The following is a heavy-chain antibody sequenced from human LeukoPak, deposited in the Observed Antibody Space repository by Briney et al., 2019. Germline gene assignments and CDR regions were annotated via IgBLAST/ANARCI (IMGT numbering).Heavy chain of an antibody. CDR2: INYSGST. J-gene: IGHJ4*02. Sequence: SQTLSLTCTVSGASISGYYYWSWIRQPPGKGLEWIGYINYSGSTYYNPSLKSRVIISVDTSKNQFSLKLTSMTAADTAVYYCARQFYYDSESYYADYWGQGTLVTVSS. D-gene: IGHD3-22*01. V-gene: IGHV4-30-4*01. CDR3: ARQFYYDSESYYADY. CDR1: GASISGYYY.